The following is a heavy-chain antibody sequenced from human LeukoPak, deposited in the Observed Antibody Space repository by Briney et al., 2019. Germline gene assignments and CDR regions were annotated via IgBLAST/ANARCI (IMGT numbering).Heavy chain of an antibody. D-gene: IGHD3-10*01. J-gene: IGHJ4*02. Sequence: GSLRLSCAASGFTFSSYAMHWVRQPPGKGLEWIGSIYYSGSTYYNPSLKSRVTISVDTSKNQFSLRLSSVTAADTAVYYCKVLDYWGQGTLVTVSS. V-gene: IGHV4-39*01. CDR3: KVLDY. CDR1: GFTFSSYAMH. CDR2: IYYSGST.